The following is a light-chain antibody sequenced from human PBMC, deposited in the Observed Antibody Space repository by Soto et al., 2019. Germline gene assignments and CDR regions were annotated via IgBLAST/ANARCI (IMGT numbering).Light chain of an antibody. CDR1: ISDVGGYNY. V-gene: IGLV2-14*03. CDR3: SSYTSTSILEV. CDR2: DVS. Sequence: QSALTQPASVSGSPGQSITISCTGTISDVGGYNYVSWYQQHPGKAPKLMIYDVSNRPSGVSNRFSGSKSGNTASLTISGLQAEDEADYYCSSYTSTSILEVFGTGTKVTVL. J-gene: IGLJ1*01.